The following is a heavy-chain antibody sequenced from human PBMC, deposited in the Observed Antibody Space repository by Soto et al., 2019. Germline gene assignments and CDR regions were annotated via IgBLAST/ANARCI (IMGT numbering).Heavy chain of an antibody. CDR3: ARLNDDILTGYRFHFDY. D-gene: IGHD3-9*01. V-gene: IGHV4-39*01. Sequence: SETLSLTCTVAGGSISSSSSYWGWNRQPLGKGLEWIGSIDYSGTTYYNPSLESQATISVDTSKNQFSLKLSSVTAADTAVYYCARLNDDILTGYRFHFDYWGQGTLVTVS. J-gene: IGHJ4*02. CDR1: GGSISSSSSY. CDR2: IDYSGTT.